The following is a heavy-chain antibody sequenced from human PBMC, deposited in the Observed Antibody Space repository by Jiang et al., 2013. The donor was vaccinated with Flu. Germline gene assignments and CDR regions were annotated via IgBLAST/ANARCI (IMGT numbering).Heavy chain of an antibody. CDR3: AREQPLGCSSTSCYGPGYGMDV. Sequence: GAEVKKPGASVKVSCKASGYTFTSYAMHWVRQAPGQRLEWMGWINAGNGNTKYSQKFQGRVTITRDTSASTAYMELSSLRSEDTAVYYCAREQPLGCSSTSCYGPGYGMDVWGQGTTVTVSS. D-gene: IGHD2-2*01. J-gene: IGHJ6*02. CDR2: INAGNGNT. CDR1: GYTFTSYA. V-gene: IGHV1-3*01.